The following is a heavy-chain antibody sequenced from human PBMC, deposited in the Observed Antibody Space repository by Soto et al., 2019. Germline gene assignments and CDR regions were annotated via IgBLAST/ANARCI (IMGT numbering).Heavy chain of an antibody. CDR3: ARLDDTVTTAGDYYYYGMDV. Sequence: QVQLQESGPGLVKPSETLSLTCTVSGGSISSYYWSWIRQPPGKGLEWIGYIYYSGSTNYNPSLKSRVTISVDTSKNQFSLKLSSVTAADTAVYYCARLDDTVTTAGDYYYYGMDVW. CDR2: IYYSGST. D-gene: IGHD4-17*01. CDR1: GGSISSYY. V-gene: IGHV4-59*01. J-gene: IGHJ6*01.